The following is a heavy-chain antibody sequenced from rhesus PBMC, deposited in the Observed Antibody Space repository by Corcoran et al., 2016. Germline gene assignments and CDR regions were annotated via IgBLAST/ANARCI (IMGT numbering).Heavy chain of an antibody. CDR3: AKIVVGRYFDL. CDR1: GYPFTDYY. V-gene: IGHV1S2*01. Sequence: QVQLVQSGAEVKKPGSSVKVSCKASGYPFTDYYMHWVRQAPRQGLEWMGWINPYKGKTKNAQKFQGRVTMTRDTATSTAYMELSSLRSEDTAVYYCAKIVVGRYFDLWGPGTPITISS. J-gene: IGHJ2*01. D-gene: IGHD3-16*01. CDR2: INPYKGKT.